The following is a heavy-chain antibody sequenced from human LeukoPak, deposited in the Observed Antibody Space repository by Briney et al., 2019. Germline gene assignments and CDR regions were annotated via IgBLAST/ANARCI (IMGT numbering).Heavy chain of an antibody. Sequence: ASVKVSCKASGYTFTSYYMHWVRQAPGQGLEWMGIINPSGGSTSYAQKFQGRVTMTRDTSISTAYMELSRLRSDDTAVYYCARWGRRRDAFDIWGQGTMVTVSS. CDR3: ARWGRRRDAFDI. CDR1: GYTFTSYY. J-gene: IGHJ3*02. D-gene: IGHD3-16*01. CDR2: INPSGGST. V-gene: IGHV1-46*01.